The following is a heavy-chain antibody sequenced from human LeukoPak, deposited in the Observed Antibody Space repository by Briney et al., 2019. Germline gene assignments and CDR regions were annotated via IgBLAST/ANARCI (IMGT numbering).Heavy chain of an antibody. CDR1: GGSISSYY. CDR2: IYTSGST. CDR3: ARRPRRPAAIDY. J-gene: IGHJ4*02. Sequence: SETLSLTCTVSGGSISSYYWSWIRQPAGKGLEWIGRIYTSGSTNYNPSLKSRVTISVDTSKNQFSLKLSSVTAADTAVYYCARRPRRPAAIDYWGQGTLVTVSS. V-gene: IGHV4-4*07. D-gene: IGHD2-2*01.